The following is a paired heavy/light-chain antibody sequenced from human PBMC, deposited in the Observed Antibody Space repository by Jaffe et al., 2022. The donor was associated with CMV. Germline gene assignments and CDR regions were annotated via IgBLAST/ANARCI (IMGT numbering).Light chain of an antibody. CDR1: QSLVHSNGNTY. CDR3: MQGTHWGT. J-gene: IGKJ2*01. CDR2: QVS. Sequence: DVVMTQSPLSLSATLGQPASISCRASQSLVHSNGNTYLNWFQQRPGQSPRRLIYQVSNRDSGVPDRFSGSGSGTDFTLSISRVEAEDVGIYYCMQGTHWGTFGQGTKLEIK. V-gene: IGKV2-30*02.
Heavy chain of an antibody. J-gene: IGHJ4*02. CDR2: ISGDGGTT. V-gene: IGHV3-64D*06. CDR1: GFTFSDYS. CDR3: VRGLSDKDAY. Sequence: EVQLVGSGGGLVQPGGSLRLACSASGFTFSDYSMYWVRQAPGKGLEYTSAISGDGGTTSYADSVKGRFTVSRDNSKKTLYLQMNSLRDDDTAVYYCVRGLSDKDAYWGQGTLVTVSS. D-gene: IGHD3-16*01.